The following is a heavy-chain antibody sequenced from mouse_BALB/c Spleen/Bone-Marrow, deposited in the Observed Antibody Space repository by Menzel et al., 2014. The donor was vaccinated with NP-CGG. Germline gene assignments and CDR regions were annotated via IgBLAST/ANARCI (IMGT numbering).Heavy chain of an antibody. Sequence: EVKVVESGGGLVQPGGSLRLSCATSGFTFTDYYMSWVRQPPGKAPEWLGFIRNKANGYTTEYSASVKGRFTISRDNSHSILYLQMNTLRAEDSATYYCAVRGITTATGAMDYWGQGTSVTVSS. CDR2: IRNKANGYTT. D-gene: IGHD1-2*01. J-gene: IGHJ4*01. V-gene: IGHV7-3*02. CDR3: AVRGITTATGAMDY. CDR1: GFTFTDYY.